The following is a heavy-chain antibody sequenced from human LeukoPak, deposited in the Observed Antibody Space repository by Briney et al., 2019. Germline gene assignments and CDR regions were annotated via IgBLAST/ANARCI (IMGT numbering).Heavy chain of an antibody. CDR2: IYYSGST. V-gene: IGHV4-39*07. Sequence: SETLSLTCTVSGASISSYYLGWIRQPPGKELEWIGSIYYSGSTYCNPSLKSRVTISLDTSRTQFSLKLTSVTAADTAVYYCARHTGWLRGVDYWGQGTLVTVSS. CDR3: ARHTGWLRGVDY. J-gene: IGHJ4*02. D-gene: IGHD5-12*01. CDR1: GASISSYY.